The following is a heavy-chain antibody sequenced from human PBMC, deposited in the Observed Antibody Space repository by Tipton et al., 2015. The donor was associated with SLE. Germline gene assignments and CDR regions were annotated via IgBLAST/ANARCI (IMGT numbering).Heavy chain of an antibody. D-gene: IGHD2-2*01. CDR3: ARVAPAEVFDY. J-gene: IGHJ4*02. CDR1: GGSFNGYF. V-gene: IGHV4-34*12. CDR2: IIHSGVT. Sequence: TLSLTCAVYGGSFNGYFWTWIRQPPGKGLEWIGEIIHSGVTNYNPSLRSRVTISVDVSKNQVSLKLSSVTAADTAVYYCARVAPAEVFDYWGQETLVTVSS.